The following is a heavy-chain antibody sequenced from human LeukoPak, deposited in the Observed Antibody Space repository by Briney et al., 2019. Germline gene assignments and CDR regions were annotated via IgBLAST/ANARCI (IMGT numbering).Heavy chain of an antibody. CDR3: ARFFYGSGSYYAFDI. D-gene: IGHD3-10*01. Sequence: SETLSLTCTVSGYSISSGYYWGWIRQPPGKGLEWIGSIYHSGSTYYNPSLKSRVTISVDTSKNQFSLKLSSVTAADTAVYYCARFFYGSGSYYAFDIWGQGTMVTVSS. CDR1: GYSISSGYY. J-gene: IGHJ3*02. CDR2: IYHSGST. V-gene: IGHV4-38-2*02.